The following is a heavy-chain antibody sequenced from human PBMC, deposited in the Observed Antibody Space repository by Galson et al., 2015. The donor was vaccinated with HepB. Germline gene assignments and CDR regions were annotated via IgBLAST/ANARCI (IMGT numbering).Heavy chain of an antibody. CDR1: GYTFTSYA. J-gene: IGHJ6*02. CDR2: INAGNGNT. Sequence: QSGAEVKQFGASVKVSCKASGYTFTSYAMHWVRQAPGQRLEWMGWINAGNGNTKYSQKFQGRVTITRDTSASTAYMELSSLRSEDTAVYYCASMAAAGTSYYYYGMDVWGQGTTVTVSS. D-gene: IGHD6-13*01. CDR3: ASMAAAGTSYYYYGMDV. V-gene: IGHV1-3*01.